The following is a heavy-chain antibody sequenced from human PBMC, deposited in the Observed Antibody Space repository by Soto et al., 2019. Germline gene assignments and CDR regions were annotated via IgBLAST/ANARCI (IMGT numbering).Heavy chain of an antibody. CDR2: IIPIFGTA. CDR1: GGTFSSYA. J-gene: IGHJ6*02. V-gene: IGHV1-69*13. CDR3: ARGKSGGRVATIKHYYGLDV. Sequence: ASVKVSCKASGGTFSSYAISWVRQAPGQGLEWMGGIIPIFGTANYAQKFQGRVTITADESTSTAYMELSSLRSEDTAVYYCARGKSGGRVATIKHYYGLDVSGQGTTVTVSS. D-gene: IGHD5-12*01.